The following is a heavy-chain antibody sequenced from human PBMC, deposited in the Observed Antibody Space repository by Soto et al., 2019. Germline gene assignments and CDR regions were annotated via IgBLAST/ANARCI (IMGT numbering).Heavy chain of an antibody. CDR2: IYSGGST. D-gene: IGHD3-10*01. J-gene: IGHJ6*02. CDR1: GFTVSSNY. V-gene: IGHV3-53*01. Sequence: LRLSCAASGFTVSSNYMSWVRQAPVKGLEWVSVIYSGGSTYYADSVKGRFTISRDNSKNTLYLQMNSLRAEDTAVYYCARDHYYGSSYYYYGMDVWGQGTTVTLSS. CDR3: ARDHYYGSSYYYYGMDV.